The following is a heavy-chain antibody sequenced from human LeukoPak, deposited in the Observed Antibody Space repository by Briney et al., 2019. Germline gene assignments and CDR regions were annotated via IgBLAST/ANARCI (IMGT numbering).Heavy chain of an antibody. D-gene: IGHD3-22*01. Sequence: ASVKVSCKASGGTLSSYAISWVRQAPGQGLEWMGWISAYNGNTNCAQKLQGRVTMTIDTSTSTAYMELRSLRSDDTAVYFCARDIYYESSAYAYWGLGTLVTVSS. V-gene: IGHV1-18*01. J-gene: IGHJ4*02. CDR3: ARDIYYESSAYAY. CDR1: GGTLSSYA. CDR2: ISAYNGNT.